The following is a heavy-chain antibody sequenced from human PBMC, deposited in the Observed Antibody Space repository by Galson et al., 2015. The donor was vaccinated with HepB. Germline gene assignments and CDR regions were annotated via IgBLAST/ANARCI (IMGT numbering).Heavy chain of an antibody. CDR2: IIPILGIA. V-gene: IGHV1-69*04. CDR3: ARDWVGIAVAGTYYYYGMDV. CDR1: GGTFSSYA. J-gene: IGHJ6*02. D-gene: IGHD6-19*01. Sequence: SVKVSCKASGGTFSSYAISWVRQAPGQGLEWMGRIIPILGIANYAQKFQGRVTTTADKSTSTAYMELSSLRSEDTAVYYCARDWVGIAVAGTYYYYGMDVWGQGTTVTVSS.